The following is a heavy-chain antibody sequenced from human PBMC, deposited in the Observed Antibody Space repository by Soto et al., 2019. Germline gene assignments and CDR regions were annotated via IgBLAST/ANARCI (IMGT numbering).Heavy chain of an antibody. CDR2: INPNSGGT. CDR1: GYTFTSYG. J-gene: IGHJ6*01. V-gene: IGHV1-18*01. D-gene: IGHD3-9*01. CDR3: ARDRASGLRYFDWPGVYYYGMDV. Sequence: GASVKVSCKASGYTFTSYGISWVRQAPGQGLEWMGWINPNSGGTKYAQKFQGRVTMTRDTSTSTVYMELSSLRSEDTAVYYCARDRASGLRYFDWPGVYYYGMDVWGQGTTVTVSS.